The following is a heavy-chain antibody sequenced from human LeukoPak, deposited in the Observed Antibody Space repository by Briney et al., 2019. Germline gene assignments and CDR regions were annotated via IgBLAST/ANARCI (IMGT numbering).Heavy chain of an antibody. D-gene: IGHD3-22*01. Sequence: GGSLRLSCAASGFTFSSYEMNWVRQAPGKGLEWVAVISYDGSNKYYADSVKGRFTISRDNSKNTLYLQMNSLRAEDTAVYYCARAHYYDSSGYVDYWGQGTLVTVSS. CDR2: ISYDGSNK. V-gene: IGHV3-30*04. CDR1: GFTFSSYE. J-gene: IGHJ4*02. CDR3: ARAHYYDSSGYVDY.